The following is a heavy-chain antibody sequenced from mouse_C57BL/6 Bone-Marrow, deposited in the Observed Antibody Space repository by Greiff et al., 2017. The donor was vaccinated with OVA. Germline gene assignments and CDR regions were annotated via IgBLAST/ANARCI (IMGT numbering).Heavy chain of an antibody. D-gene: IGHD3-1*01. V-gene: IGHV1-78*01. CDR2: IYPRDGST. J-gene: IGHJ4*01. CDR3: ATGGTYYAMDY. CDR1: GYTFTDHT. Sequence: VQLQQSDAELVKPGASVKISCKVSGYTFTDHTIHWLKQRPEQGLEWIGYIYPRDGSTKYNDKFKGKATLTADKSSSTAYMQLNSLTSEDSAVYFCATGGTYYAMDYWGQGTSVTVSS.